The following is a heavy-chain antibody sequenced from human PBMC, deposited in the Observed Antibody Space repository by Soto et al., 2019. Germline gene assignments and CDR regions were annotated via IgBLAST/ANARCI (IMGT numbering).Heavy chain of an antibody. CDR3: AREGFRRVMSYYGMDV. D-gene: IGHD3-16*01. V-gene: IGHV4-39*01. J-gene: IGHJ6*04. Sequence: SDTLSLTSTVSGGSISSSSYYWGRIRQPPGKGLEWIGSIYYSGSTYYNPSLKSRVTISVDTSKNQFSLKLSSVTAADTAVYYCAREGFRRVMSYYGMDVWGKGTTVT. CDR2: IYYSGST. CDR1: GGSISSSSYY.